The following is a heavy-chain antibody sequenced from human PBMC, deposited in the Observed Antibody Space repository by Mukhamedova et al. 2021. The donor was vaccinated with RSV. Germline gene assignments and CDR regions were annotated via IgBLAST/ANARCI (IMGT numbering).Heavy chain of an antibody. CDR3: ARAATRIWFGELFQPFDY. V-gene: IGHV3-48*03. Sequence: VRQAPGKGLEWVSYISSSGSTIYYADSVKGRFTISRDNAKNSLYLQMNSLRAEDTAVYYCARAATRIWFGELFQPFDYWGKGTLV. CDR2: ISSSGSTI. J-gene: IGHJ4*02. D-gene: IGHD3-10*01.